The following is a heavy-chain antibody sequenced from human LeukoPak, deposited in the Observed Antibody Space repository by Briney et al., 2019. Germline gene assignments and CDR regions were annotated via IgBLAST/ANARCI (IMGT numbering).Heavy chain of an antibody. CDR1: GFTFSSYS. J-gene: IGHJ3*02. CDR3: AREAVAGRGAFDI. D-gene: IGHD6-19*01. Sequence: MSGGSLRLSCAASGFTFSSYSMNWVRQAPGKGLEWVSSISSSSSYIYYADSVKGRFTISRDNAKNSLYLQMNSPRAEDTAVYYCAREAVAGRGAFDIWGQGTMVTVSS. V-gene: IGHV3-21*01. CDR2: ISSSSSYI.